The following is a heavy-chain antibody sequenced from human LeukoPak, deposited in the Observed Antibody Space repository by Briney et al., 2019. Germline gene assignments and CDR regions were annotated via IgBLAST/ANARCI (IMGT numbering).Heavy chain of an antibody. J-gene: IGHJ6*02. CDR1: GYSFTSYW. Sequence: GESLKISCKGSGYSFTSYWISGVRQMPGKGLEWMGRIDPSDSYTNYSPSFQGHVTISADKSISTAYLQWSSLKASDTAMYYCARLGYCSSTSCLTDMDVWGQGTTVTVSS. CDR2: IDPSDSYT. CDR3: ARLGYCSSTSCLTDMDV. D-gene: IGHD2-2*01. V-gene: IGHV5-10-1*01.